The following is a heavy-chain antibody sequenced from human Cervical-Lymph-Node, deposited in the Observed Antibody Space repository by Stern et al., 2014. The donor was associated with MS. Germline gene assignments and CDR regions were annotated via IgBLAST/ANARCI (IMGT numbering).Heavy chain of an antibody. CDR2: ISNDASQK. CDR3: AKICSSSTSNGVDY. CDR1: GFTFSSYG. V-gene: IGHV3-30*18. Sequence: MQLVESGGGVVQPGRSLRLSCAASGFTFSSYGMHWVRQAPGKGGEWVAVISNDASQKYYAKSVKGRFTISRDNSKNTLHLQMNSLATEDTGMYYCAKICSSSTSNGVDYWGQGTLVTVSS. J-gene: IGHJ4*02. D-gene: IGHD6-13*01.